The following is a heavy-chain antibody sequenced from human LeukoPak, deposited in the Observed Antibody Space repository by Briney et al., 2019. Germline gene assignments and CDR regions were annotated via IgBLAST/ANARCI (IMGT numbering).Heavy chain of an antibody. V-gene: IGHV1-3*02. Sequence: APVKVSCKASGYTFTNYAMHWVRQAPGQRLEWMGWSSAGNGNTKYSQEFQGRVTISRDTSASTAYMELSSLRSEDMAVYYCARGHSGYDIDYWGQGTLVTVSS. J-gene: IGHJ4*02. CDR3: ARGHSGYDIDY. D-gene: IGHD5-12*01. CDR1: GYTFTNYA. CDR2: SSAGNGNT.